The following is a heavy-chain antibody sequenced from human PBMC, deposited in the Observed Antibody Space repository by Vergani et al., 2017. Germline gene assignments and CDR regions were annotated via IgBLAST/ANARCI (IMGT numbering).Heavy chain of an antibody. CDR2: IYHSGST. CDR3: AREGFVVVAPFHYYYGMDV. D-gene: IGHD2-15*01. V-gene: IGHV4-4*02. CDR1: GGSISSSNW. J-gene: IGHJ6*02. Sequence: QVQLQESGPGLVKPSGTLSLTCAVSGGSISSSNWWSWVRQPPGKGLEWIGEIYHSGSTNYNPSLKSRVTISVDKSKNQVSLKLSSVTAADTAVYYCAREGFVVVAPFHYYYGMDVWGQGTTVTVSS.